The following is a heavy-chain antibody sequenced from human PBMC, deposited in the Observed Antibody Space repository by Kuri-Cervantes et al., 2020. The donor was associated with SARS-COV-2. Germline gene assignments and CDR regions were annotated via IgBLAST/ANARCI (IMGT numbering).Heavy chain of an antibody. CDR2: IIPIFGTA. CDR1: GGTFSSYA. D-gene: IGHD3-10*01. CDR3: ARDQNYYGSGSYSAGFDP. J-gene: IGHJ5*02. V-gene: IGHV1-69*05. Sequence: SVKVSCKASGGTFSSYAVSWVRQAPGQGLEWMGGIIPIFGTANYAQKFQGRVTMTTDTSTSTAYMELRSLRSDDTAVYYCARDQNYYGSGSYSAGFDPWGQGTLVTVSS.